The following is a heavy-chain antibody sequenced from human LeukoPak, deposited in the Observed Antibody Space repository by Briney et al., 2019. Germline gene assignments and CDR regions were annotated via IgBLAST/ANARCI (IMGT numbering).Heavy chain of an antibody. CDR3: AKGDTMVRGTPTY. D-gene: IGHD3-10*01. V-gene: IGHV1-2*02. CDR1: GYTFSGYY. Sequence: ASVKVSCKTSGYTFSGYYLHWVRQAPGQGLERMGWINPNSGGTNYAQMFQGRVTMTRDTSTSTAYMELSRLRSDDTAVYYCAKGDTMVRGTPTYWGQGTLVTVSS. J-gene: IGHJ4*02. CDR2: INPNSGGT.